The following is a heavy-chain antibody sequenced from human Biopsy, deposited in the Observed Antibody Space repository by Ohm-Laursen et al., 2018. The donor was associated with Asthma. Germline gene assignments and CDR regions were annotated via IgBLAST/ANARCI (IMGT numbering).Heavy chain of an antibody. CDR3: AKVRSDWVITESFDY. CDR2: ISWNSATI. J-gene: IGHJ4*02. D-gene: IGHD3-22*01. CDR1: GFKFDEYT. Sequence: SLRLSCAAPGFKFDEYTMYWVRQAPGKGLEWVSGISWNSATIGYADSVEGRFTISRDNAKNSVFLHMDSLRPEDTAFYYCAKVRSDWVITESFDYWGQGVLVTVSS. V-gene: IGHV3-9*01.